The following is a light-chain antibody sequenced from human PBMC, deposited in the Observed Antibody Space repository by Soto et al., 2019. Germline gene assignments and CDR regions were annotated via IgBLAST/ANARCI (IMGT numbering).Light chain of an antibody. CDR3: QQYDDYTLT. Sequence: IQMTQSPSSLSASVGDRVTITCRASEGISSYLNWYPMKPGTAPKFLIYDASTLESGVPSRFSGSGSGTEFNLTISRLQADDFATYLCQQYDDYTLTFGGGTKVDIK. CDR2: DAS. V-gene: IGKV1-5*01. CDR1: EGISSY. J-gene: IGKJ4*01.